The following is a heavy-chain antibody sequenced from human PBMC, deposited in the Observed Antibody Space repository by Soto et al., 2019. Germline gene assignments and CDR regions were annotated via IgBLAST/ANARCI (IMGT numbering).Heavy chain of an antibody. CDR1: GGSISSGGYY. Sequence: SETLSLTCTVSGGSISSGGYYWSWIRQHPGKGLEWIGYIYYSGSTYYNPSLKSRVTISVDTSKNQFSLKLSSVTAADTAVYYCARSPVCGGDCYVDYWGQGTLVTVSS. D-gene: IGHD2-21*02. J-gene: IGHJ4*02. CDR2: IYYSGST. V-gene: IGHV4-31*03. CDR3: ARSPVCGGDCYVDY.